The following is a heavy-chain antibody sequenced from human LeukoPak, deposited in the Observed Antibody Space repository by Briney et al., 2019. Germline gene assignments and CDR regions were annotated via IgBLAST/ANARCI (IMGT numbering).Heavy chain of an antibody. J-gene: IGHJ3*02. V-gene: IGHV3-48*04. Sequence: GGSLRLSCAASGFTFSSYNMNWVRQAPGKGLEWVSYISSSSTTIYYADSVKGRFTISRDNAKNSLYLQMSSLRAEDSAVYYCAGAIISTSYRTFDIWGQGTLVTVSS. CDR1: GFTFSSYN. D-gene: IGHD2-2*01. CDR2: ISSSSTTI. CDR3: AGAIISTSYRTFDI.